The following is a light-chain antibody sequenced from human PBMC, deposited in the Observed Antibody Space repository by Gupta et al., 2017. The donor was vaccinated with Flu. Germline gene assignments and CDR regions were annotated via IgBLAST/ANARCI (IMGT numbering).Light chain of an antibody. CDR2: GAS. Sequence: ATMFLSPWDRATRSCRARQRVRSSYLAWYQQKPGQAPRLLIYGASSRATGFPDRFSGSGSGTEFTLTISRLEPEDFAVYYCQHESSSSMPFGQGTKLDIK. CDR3: QHESSSSMP. V-gene: IGKV3-20*01. CDR1: QRVRSSY. J-gene: IGKJ2*01.